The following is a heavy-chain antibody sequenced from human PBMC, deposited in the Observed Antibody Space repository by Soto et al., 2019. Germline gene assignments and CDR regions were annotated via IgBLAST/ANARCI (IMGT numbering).Heavy chain of an antibody. CDR1: GYTFTSYD. D-gene: IGHD3-10*01. CDR2: MNPNSGNT. J-gene: IGHJ6*03. CDR3: ARGAKLWFGNLRYYYYMDV. Sequence: ASVKVSCKASGYTFTSYDINWVRQATGQGLEWMGWMNPNSGNTGYAQKFQGRVTMTRNTSISTAYMELSSLRSEDTAVYHCARGAKLWFGNLRYYYYMDVWGKGTTVTVSS. V-gene: IGHV1-8*01.